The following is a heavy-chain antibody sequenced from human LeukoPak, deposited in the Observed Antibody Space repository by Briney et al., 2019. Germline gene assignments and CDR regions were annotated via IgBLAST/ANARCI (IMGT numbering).Heavy chain of an antibody. D-gene: IGHD3-10*01. CDR1: SGSISTSNYY. Sequence: SETLSLTCTVSSGSISTSNYYWGWVRQPPGKALEWIGNIFYSGSTYYSPSLKSRVTISLDTSRNQFSLKLNSVTAADTAVYYCAKSNGSGLIDIWGQGTMVTVSS. V-gene: IGHV4-39*07. CDR3: AKSNGSGLIDI. J-gene: IGHJ3*02. CDR2: IFYSGST.